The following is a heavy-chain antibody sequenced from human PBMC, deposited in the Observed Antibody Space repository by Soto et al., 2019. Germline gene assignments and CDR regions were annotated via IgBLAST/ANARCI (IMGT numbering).Heavy chain of an antibody. CDR3: SRDMKYSYYYEAGH. D-gene: IGHD4-4*01. Sequence: GGSLRLSCHASGFTFGDSAMSWVRQAPGKGLEWLGFIRTKTFGGTTEYAASVKGRFIISRDDSQSVAYLQMNNLTFEDTAVYYCSRDMKYSYYYEAGHWGQGTLVTVSS. CDR2: IRTKTFGGTT. V-gene: IGHV3-49*04. CDR1: GFTFGDSA. J-gene: IGHJ4*02.